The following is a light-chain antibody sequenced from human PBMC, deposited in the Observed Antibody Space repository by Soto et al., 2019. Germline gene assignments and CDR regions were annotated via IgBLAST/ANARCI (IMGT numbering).Light chain of an antibody. CDR3: QQFGDSPPAFT. CDR1: RSVSSRY. V-gene: IGKV3-20*01. Sequence: ESMLTQSPGTLSLSPGERATLSCRASRSVSSRYISWYQQKPGQAPRLLIYGASIRATGIPDRFSGSGSGTDFTLTISRPESEAFAVYYCQQFGDSPPAFTFGQGTKLEI. CDR2: GAS. J-gene: IGKJ2*01.